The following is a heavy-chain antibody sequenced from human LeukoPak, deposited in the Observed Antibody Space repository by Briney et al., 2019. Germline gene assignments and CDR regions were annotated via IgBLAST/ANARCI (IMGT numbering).Heavy chain of an antibody. CDR3: ARYDSSGYYHY. CDR2: MNPNSGNT. CDR1: GYTFTSYD. D-gene: IGHD3-22*01. Sequence: PAASVKVSCKASGYTFTSYDINWVRQATGRGLEWMGWMNPNSGNTGYAQKFQGRVTMTRNTSISTAYMELSSLGSEDTAVYYCARYDSSGYYHYWGQGTLVTVSS. V-gene: IGHV1-8*01. J-gene: IGHJ4*02.